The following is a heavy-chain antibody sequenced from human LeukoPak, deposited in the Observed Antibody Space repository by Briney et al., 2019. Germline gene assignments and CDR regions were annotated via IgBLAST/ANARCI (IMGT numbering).Heavy chain of an antibody. Sequence: ASVKVSCKASGYTFTSYDINWVRQATGQGLEWMGCMNPNSGNTGYAQKLQGLVTMTRNTSISPAYMELSSLSAEDTAVYYCASSRYGYRSSRYEGGVTWFDPWGQGTLVTVSS. D-gene: IGHD6-13*01. J-gene: IGHJ5*02. V-gene: IGHV1-8*01. CDR3: ASSRYGYRSSRYEGGVTWFDP. CDR2: MNPNSGNT. CDR1: GYTFTSYD.